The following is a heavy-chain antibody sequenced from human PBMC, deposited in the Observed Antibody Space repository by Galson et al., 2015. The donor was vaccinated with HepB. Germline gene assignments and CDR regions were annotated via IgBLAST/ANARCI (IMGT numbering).Heavy chain of an antibody. CDR2: INTNTGTP. Sequence: SVKVSCKASGYTFTNYVMNWVRQAPGQGLEWMGGINTNTGTPTYAQGFTGRFVLSLDTSVRTAYLQISSLKTEDTAVYYCARVTSIYDFSSSAYSYYYYGMDVWGQGTTVTVSS. V-gene: IGHV7-4-1*02. J-gene: IGHJ6*02. CDR1: GYTFTNYV. CDR3: ARVTSIYDFSSSAYSYYYYGMDV. D-gene: IGHD2-2*01.